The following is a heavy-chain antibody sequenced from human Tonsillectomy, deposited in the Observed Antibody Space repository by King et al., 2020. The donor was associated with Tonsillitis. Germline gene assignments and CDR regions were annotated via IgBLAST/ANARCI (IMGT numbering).Heavy chain of an antibody. CDR2: IDPSDSYT. Sequence: VQLVESGAEVKKPGESLRISCKGSGYSFTSYWISWVRQMPGKGLEWMGRIDPSDSYTNYSPSFQGHVTISADKSISTAYLQWSSLKASDTAMYYCARHGYYYGSGSYYYNDYWGQGTLVTVSS. D-gene: IGHD3-10*01. CDR1: GYSFTSYW. V-gene: IGHV5-10-1*03. J-gene: IGHJ4*02. CDR3: ARHGYYYGSGSYYYNDY.